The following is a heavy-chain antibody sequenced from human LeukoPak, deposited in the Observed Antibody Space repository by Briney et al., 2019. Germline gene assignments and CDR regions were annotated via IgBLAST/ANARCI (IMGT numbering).Heavy chain of an antibody. CDR3: ARTTVTSVVWFDP. V-gene: IGHV3-74*01. Sequence: GGSLRLPCAASGFTFSSYWMHWVRQAPGKGLVWVSRINSDGSSTSYADSVKGRFTISRDNAKNTLYLQMNSLRAEDTAVYYCARTTVTSVVWFDPWGQGTLVTVSS. CDR1: GFTFSSYW. CDR2: INSDGSST. D-gene: IGHD4-17*01. J-gene: IGHJ5*02.